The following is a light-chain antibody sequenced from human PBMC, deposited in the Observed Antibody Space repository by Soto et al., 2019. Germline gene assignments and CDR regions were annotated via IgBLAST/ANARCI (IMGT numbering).Light chain of an antibody. J-gene: IGKJ1*01. V-gene: IGKV1-5*03. CDR3: QHYNDYSWT. Sequence: DIHMTQSPSTLSASVGDRVTITCRASQSIGIWLAWYQQKPGKAPNLLIYKTSSLESGVPSRFSGSGSGTEFTLTISSLQPDDFATYYCQHYNDYSWTFGQGTKVEI. CDR2: KTS. CDR1: QSIGIW.